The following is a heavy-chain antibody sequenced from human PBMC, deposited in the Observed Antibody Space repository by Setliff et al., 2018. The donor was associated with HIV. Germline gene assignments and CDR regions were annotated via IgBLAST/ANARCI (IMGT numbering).Heavy chain of an antibody. CDR3: ARDRSSGLSKDWFDT. J-gene: IGHJ5*02. D-gene: IGHD6-19*01. Sequence: SETLSLTCTVSGGSISSYYWSWIRQPAGKGLEWIGHIYISGSTNYNPSFNSRVTMSVDTSKNQFSLRLTSVTAADTAMYHCARDRSSGLSKDWFDTWGQGILVTVSS. V-gene: IGHV4-4*07. CDR2: IYISGST. CDR1: GGSISSYY.